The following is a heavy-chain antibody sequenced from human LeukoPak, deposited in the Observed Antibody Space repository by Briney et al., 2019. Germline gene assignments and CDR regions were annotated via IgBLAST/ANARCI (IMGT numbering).Heavy chain of an antibody. D-gene: IGHD2/OR15-2a*01. V-gene: IGHV1-18*01. CDR3: ARDPPLIYAALPSRNWFDL. CDR1: GYTFTSYG. J-gene: IGHJ5*02. CDR2: ISAYNGNT. Sequence: ASVKVSCKASGYTFTSYGISWVRQAPGQGLEWMGWISAYNGNTNYAQKLQGRVTMTTDTSTSTAYMELRSLRSDDTAVYYCARDPPLIYAALPSRNWFDLWGQGTLVTVSS.